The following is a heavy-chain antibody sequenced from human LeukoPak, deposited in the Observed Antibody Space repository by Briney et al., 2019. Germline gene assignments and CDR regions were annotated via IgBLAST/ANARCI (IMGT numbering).Heavy chain of an antibody. CDR2: IRSKSYGGTA. J-gene: IGHJ5*02. D-gene: IGHD2-15*01. CDR1: GFTFGDYA. Sequence: GGSLRLSCRTSGFTFGDYALSWFRQAPGKGLEWVGFIRSKSYGGTAEYAASVKDRFTISRDDSTRIAYLQMKSLKTEDTGVYYCGRAPRPVAWNWFEPWGQGTLVTVSS. V-gene: IGHV3-49*03. CDR3: GRAPRPVAWNWFEP.